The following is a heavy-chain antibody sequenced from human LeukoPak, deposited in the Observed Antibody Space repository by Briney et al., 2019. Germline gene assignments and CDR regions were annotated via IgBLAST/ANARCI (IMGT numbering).Heavy chain of an antibody. CDR1: GFTFSSNG. V-gene: IGHV3-30*18. CDR3: AKEHGGSSDY. Sequence: AGSLRLACAAAGFTFSSNGMDWVRPVPGKGLEWVAVISYDVSNKYYAVSVKGRLTLSRDNSKKTLYLQMNSLRAEDTAVYYCAKEHGGSSDYWGQGTLGTVSS. D-gene: IGHD1-26*01. J-gene: IGHJ4*02. CDR2: ISYDVSNK.